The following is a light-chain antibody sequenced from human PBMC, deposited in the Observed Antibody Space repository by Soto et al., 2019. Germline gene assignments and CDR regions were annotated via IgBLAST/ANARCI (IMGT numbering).Light chain of an antibody. CDR2: GAS. CDR1: QSVRSN. CDR3: QQYNNWPRT. V-gene: IGKV3-15*01. J-gene: IGKJ1*01. Sequence: IVMTQSPATLSVSPGERATPSCRASQSVRSNLAWYQQKPGQAPRLLIYGASTRATGIPARFSGSGSGTECTLTISSLQSEDVAVYYCQQYNNWPRTLGQGTNVDIK.